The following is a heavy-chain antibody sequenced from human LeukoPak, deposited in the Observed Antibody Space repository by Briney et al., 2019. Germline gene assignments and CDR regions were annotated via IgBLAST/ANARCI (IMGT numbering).Heavy chain of an antibody. Sequence: SETLSLTCTVSGGSISSSSYYWGWIRQPPGKGLEWIGSIYYSGATYYNPSLKSRLTISVDTSKNQFSLKLSSVTAADTAVYYCARRVVRAQGDWFDPWGQGTLVTVSS. J-gene: IGHJ5*02. V-gene: IGHV4-39*01. CDR3: ARRVVRAQGDWFDP. D-gene: IGHD3-10*01. CDR1: GGSISSSSYY. CDR2: IYYSGAT.